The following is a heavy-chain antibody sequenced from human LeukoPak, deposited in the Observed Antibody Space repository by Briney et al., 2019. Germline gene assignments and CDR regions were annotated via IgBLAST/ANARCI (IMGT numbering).Heavy chain of an antibody. V-gene: IGHV4-59*08. CDR1: GGSISSYY. J-gene: IGHJ6*02. Sequence: PSETLSLTCTVSGGSISSYYWSWIRQPPGKGLEWIGYIYYSGSTNYNPSLKSRVTISVDTSKNQFSLKLSSVTVADTAVYYCARLKDSGWYGHYGMDVWGQGTTVTVSS. CDR2: IYYSGST. D-gene: IGHD6-19*01. CDR3: ARLKDSGWYGHYGMDV.